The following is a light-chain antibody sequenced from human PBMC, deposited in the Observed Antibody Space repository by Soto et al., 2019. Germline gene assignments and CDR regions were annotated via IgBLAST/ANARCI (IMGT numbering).Light chain of an antibody. CDR1: HSISNW. CDR3: QQDVTYPHT. CDR2: KAS. V-gene: IGKV1-5*03. J-gene: IGKJ2*01. Sequence: DIQMTQFPSTLSAAIGDRVTITCRASHSISNWLAWYQQKPGQAPKLLMYKASTLQSGVPSRFSGSGSETEFSLTNSSLQPDDVATYYCQQDVTYPHTFRQGTKLEI.